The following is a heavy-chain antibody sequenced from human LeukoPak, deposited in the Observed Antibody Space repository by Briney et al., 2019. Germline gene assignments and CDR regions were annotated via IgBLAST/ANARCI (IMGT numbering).Heavy chain of an antibody. CDR3: ARSSDYCGGGCYGHYFDY. CDR2: ISSSSSII. Sequence: TGGSLRLSCAASGFTFSSYAMNWVRQAPGKGLEWVSYISSSSSIIYYVDSVKGRFTISRDNAKKSLYLQMNSLRDEDTAVYYCARSSDYCGGGCYGHYFDYWGQGTLVTVSS. J-gene: IGHJ4*02. D-gene: IGHD2-21*02. V-gene: IGHV3-48*02. CDR1: GFTFSSYA.